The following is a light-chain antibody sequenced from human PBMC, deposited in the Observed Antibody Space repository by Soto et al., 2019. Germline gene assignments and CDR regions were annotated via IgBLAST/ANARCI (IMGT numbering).Light chain of an antibody. CDR2: EVS. J-gene: IGLJ1*01. Sequence: QSALTQPASVSGSPGQSITISCAGTATDVGGYNYVSWYQQHPGRAPKLMISEVSNRPSGVSTRFSGSKSGNTASLTISGLQAEDEADYYCSSYTSSRTFVFGAGTKVTVL. CDR1: ATDVGGYNY. CDR3: SSYTSSRTFV. V-gene: IGLV2-14*01.